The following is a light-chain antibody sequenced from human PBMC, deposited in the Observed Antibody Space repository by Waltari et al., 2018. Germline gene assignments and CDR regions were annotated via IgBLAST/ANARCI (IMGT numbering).Light chain of an antibody. CDR1: RSVSANF. J-gene: IGKJ4*01. CDR2: DAF. CDR3: QQYGSSVS. Sequence: ESVLTQSPATLSLSPGETATISCRASRSVSANFLAWYQQKPGQAPRILIHDAFRRATGVPDRFSGSGSETDFTLNINRLEPDDFAVYFCQQYGSSVSFGGGTKLEIK. V-gene: IGKV3-20*01.